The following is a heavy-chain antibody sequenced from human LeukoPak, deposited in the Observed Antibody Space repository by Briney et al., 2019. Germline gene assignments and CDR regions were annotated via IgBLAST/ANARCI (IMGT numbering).Heavy chain of an antibody. CDR1: GFTLSSYW. D-gene: IGHD1-26*01. CDR3: ARGAKWAYYFDY. CDR2: INGDESST. J-gene: IGHJ4*02. Sequence: PGGSLRLSCAASGFTLSSYWMHWVRQVPGKGLEWVSRINGDESSTNYADSVKGRFTISRDNAKDTLYLHLNSLTAEDTAVYYCARGAKWAYYFDYWGQGTLVTVSS. V-gene: IGHV3-74*01.